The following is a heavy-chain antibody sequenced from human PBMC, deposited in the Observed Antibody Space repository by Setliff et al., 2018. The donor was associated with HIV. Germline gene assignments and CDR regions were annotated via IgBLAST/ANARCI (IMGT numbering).Heavy chain of an antibody. Sequence: GESLKISCEGSGYSFTSYWIGWVRQMPGKGLEWMGIIYPGDSDTRYSPSFQGQVTISADKSISTAYLQWSSLKASDTAMYYCARLVGNTYYDILTGYYNTPHFDYWGQGTLVTVSS. D-gene: IGHD3-9*01. CDR1: GYSFTSYW. J-gene: IGHJ4*02. V-gene: IGHV5-51*01. CDR3: ARLVGNTYYDILTGYYNTPHFDY. CDR2: IYPGDSDT.